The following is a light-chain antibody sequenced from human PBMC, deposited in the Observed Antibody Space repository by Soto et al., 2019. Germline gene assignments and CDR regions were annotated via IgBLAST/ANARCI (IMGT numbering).Light chain of an antibody. V-gene: IGKV3-11*01. J-gene: IGKJ1*01. Sequence: EIVLTQSPATLSLSPGERATLSCRASRSISTYLAWYQQKPGQAPRLLIYDTSSRATGIPARFSGSGSGTDFTLTISSLEPEDFAVYYCLHRNNWAWTFGQGTKVDI. CDR2: DTS. CDR3: LHRNNWAWT. CDR1: RSISTY.